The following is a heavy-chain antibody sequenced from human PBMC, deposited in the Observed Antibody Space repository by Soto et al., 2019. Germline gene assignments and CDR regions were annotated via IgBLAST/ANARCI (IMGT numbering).Heavy chain of an antibody. V-gene: IGHV1-18*01. D-gene: IGHD6-19*01. Sequence: ASVKVSCKASGYTFTSYGISWVRQAPGQGLEWMGWIGAYNGNTNYAQKLQGRVTMTTDTSTSTAYMELRSLRSDDTAVYYCATGYSSGWYEAFDIWGQGTMVTVSS. CDR2: IGAYNGNT. CDR1: GYTFTSYG. CDR3: ATGYSSGWYEAFDI. J-gene: IGHJ3*02.